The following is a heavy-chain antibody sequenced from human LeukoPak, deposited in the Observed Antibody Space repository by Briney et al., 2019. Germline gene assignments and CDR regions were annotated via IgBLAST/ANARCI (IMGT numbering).Heavy chain of an antibody. CDR2: IKQDGREK. D-gene: IGHD2-15*01. CDR3: ASSGVVAATDY. V-gene: IGHV3-7*01. CDR1: GFTFSSYW. Sequence: TGGSLRLSCAASGFTFSSYWMSWVRQAPGKGLEWVANIKQDGREKYYVDSVKGRFTISRDNAKNSLYLQMNSLRAEDTAVYYCASSGVVAATDYWGQGTLVTVSS. J-gene: IGHJ4*02.